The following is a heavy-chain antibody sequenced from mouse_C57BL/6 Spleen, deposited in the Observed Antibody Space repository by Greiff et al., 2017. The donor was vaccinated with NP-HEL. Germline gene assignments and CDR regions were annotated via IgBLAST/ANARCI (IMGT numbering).Heavy chain of an antibody. D-gene: IGHD2-1*01. CDR3: ARSEYYGIYYAMDY. V-gene: IGHV1-26*01. CDR1: GYTFTDYY. J-gene: IGHJ4*01. Sequence: EVQLQQSGPELVKPGASVKISCKASGYTFTDYYMNWVKQSHGKSLEWIGDINPNNGGTSYNQKFKGKATLTVDKSSSTAYMELRSLTSEDSAVYYCARSEYYGIYYAMDYWGQGTSVTVSS. CDR2: INPNNGGT.